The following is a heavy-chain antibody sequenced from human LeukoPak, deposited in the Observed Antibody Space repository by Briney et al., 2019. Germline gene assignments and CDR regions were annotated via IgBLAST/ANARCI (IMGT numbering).Heavy chain of an antibody. CDR1: GFTFNSYS. J-gene: IGHJ4*02. Sequence: GGSLRLSCAASGFTFNSYSMNWVRQAPGKGLEWVSSIGSRSSSIYYADSVKGRFTISRDNSKNTLYLQMNSLRAEDTAVYYCAKDRPVDIVATSYFDYWGQGTLVTVSS. CDR3: AKDRPVDIVATSYFDY. CDR2: IGSRSSSI. V-gene: IGHV3-21*04. D-gene: IGHD5-12*01.